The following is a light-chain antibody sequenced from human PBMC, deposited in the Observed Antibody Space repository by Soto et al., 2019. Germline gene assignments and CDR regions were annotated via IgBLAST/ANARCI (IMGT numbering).Light chain of an antibody. J-gene: IGKJ1*01. Sequence: DIQMTQSPSTLSASVGDRVTITCRASQTISSWLAWYQQKPGKAPKLLIYKASTLKSGVPSRFSGSGSGTEFTLTISSLQSEDFAVYYCQQYNNWPLTFGQGTKVDI. V-gene: IGKV1-5*03. CDR3: QQYNNWPLT. CDR2: KAS. CDR1: QTISSW.